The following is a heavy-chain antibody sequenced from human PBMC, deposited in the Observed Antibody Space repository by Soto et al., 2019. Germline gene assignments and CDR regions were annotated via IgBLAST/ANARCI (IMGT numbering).Heavy chain of an antibody. Sequence: QVQLVESGGGVVQPGRSLRLSCAASGFTFSSYAMHWVRQAPGKGLEWVAVISYDGSNKYYADSVKGRFTISRDNSKNTLYLQMNSLRSEDMAVYYCARDRNGWIPEDYWGQGTLVTVSS. V-gene: IGHV3-30-3*01. CDR3: ARDRNGWIPEDY. J-gene: IGHJ4*02. D-gene: IGHD5-18*01. CDR2: ISYDGSNK. CDR1: GFTFSSYA.